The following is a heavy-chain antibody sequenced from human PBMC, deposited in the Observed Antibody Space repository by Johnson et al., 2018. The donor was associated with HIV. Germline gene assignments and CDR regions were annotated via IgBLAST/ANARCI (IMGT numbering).Heavy chain of an antibody. CDR2: ISSSGSTI. V-gene: IGHV3-11*01. J-gene: IGHJ3*02. Sequence: QVQLVESGGGLVKPGGSLRLSCAASGFTFSDYYMTWIRQAPGKGLEWLSYISSSGSTIYYADSVKGRFTISRDNSKNTLYLQMNSLRAEDTAVYYCARAPGAGDAFDIWGQGTMVTVSS. CDR3: ARAPGAGDAFDI. D-gene: IGHD7-27*01. CDR1: GFTFSDYY.